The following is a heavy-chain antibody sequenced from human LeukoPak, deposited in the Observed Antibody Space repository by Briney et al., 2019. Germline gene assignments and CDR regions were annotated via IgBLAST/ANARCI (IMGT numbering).Heavy chain of an antibody. D-gene: IGHD2-21*02. J-gene: IGHJ3*02. CDR3: AIKGLPPPSDAFDI. CDR1: GGSISSYY. V-gene: IGHV4-4*07. Sequence: SETLSLTCTVSGGSISSYYWSWIRQPAGKGLEWIGRIYTCGSTNYNPSLKSRVTMSVDTSKNQFSLKLSSVTAADTAVYYCAIKGLPPPSDAFDIWGKGKMFTVSS. CDR2: IYTCGST.